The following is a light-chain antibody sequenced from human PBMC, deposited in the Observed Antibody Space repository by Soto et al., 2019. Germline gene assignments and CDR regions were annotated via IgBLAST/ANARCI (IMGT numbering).Light chain of an antibody. CDR3: QQNHSLHLD. CDR2: ATS. CDR1: QGVGGW. J-gene: IGKJ3*01. V-gene: IGKV1-12*01. Sequence: IQMTQSPSSVSASVGDRVTMTCRASQGVGGWLAWYQQKPGKVPKLLIYATSSLHSGVPSRFSGSGSGTDFTLSISSLQPEDFATYYCQQNHSLHLDFRPGTKVDIK.